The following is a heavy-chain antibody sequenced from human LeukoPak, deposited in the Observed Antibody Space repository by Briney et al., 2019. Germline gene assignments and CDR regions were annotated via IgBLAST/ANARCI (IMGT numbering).Heavy chain of an antibody. CDR1: GGSISSYY. CDR2: IHYSGST. Sequence: PSETLSHTCTVSGGSISSYYWSWIRQPPGKGLEWIGFIHYSGSTNYNPSLKSRVTISVDTSKNQLSLKLSSVTAADTAVYYCARTLTQTSLVRGVIINHFDNWGQGTLVTVSS. D-gene: IGHD3-10*01. J-gene: IGHJ4*02. V-gene: IGHV4-59*08. CDR3: ARTLTQTSLVRGVIINHFDN.